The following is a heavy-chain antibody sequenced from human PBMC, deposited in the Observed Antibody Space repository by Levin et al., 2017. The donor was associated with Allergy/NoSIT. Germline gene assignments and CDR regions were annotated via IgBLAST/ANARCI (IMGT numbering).Heavy chain of an antibody. D-gene: IGHD2-8*02. CDR1: GGSISSSNW. V-gene: IGHV4-4*02. CDR2: IYHSGST. CDR3: AREGYCTGGVCYPYYYMDV. Sequence: PSETLSLTCAVSGGSISSSNWWSWVRQPPGKGLEWIGEIYHSGSTNYNPSLKSRVTISVDKSKNQFSLKLSSVTAADTAVYYCAREGYCTGGVCYPYYYMDVWGKGTTVTVSS. J-gene: IGHJ6*03.